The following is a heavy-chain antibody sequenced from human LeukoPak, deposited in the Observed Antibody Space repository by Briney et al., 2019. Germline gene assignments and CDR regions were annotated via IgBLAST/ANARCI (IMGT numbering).Heavy chain of an antibody. Sequence: GGSLRLSCAASGFTFSSYWMSWVRQAPGKGLEWVANIKQDGSEKYYVDSVKGRFTISRDNAKNSLYLQMNSLRADDTAVYYCAKTFGTIDPFEYWGQGTLVTVSS. CDR1: GFTFSSYW. V-gene: IGHV3-7*03. J-gene: IGHJ4*02. D-gene: IGHD2-2*01. CDR3: AKTFGTIDPFEY. CDR2: IKQDGSEK.